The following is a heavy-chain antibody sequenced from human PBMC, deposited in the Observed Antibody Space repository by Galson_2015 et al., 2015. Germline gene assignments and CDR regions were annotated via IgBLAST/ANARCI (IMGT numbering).Heavy chain of an antibody. CDR1: GGSISSGSSY. Sequence: LSLTCTVSGGSISSGSSYWSWIRQPAGKGLEWIGRIYTSGSTNYNPSLKSRVTISVDTSKNQFSLKLSSVTAADTAVYYCAGDRTAYCGGDCYSGGDAFDIWGQGTMVT. D-gene: IGHD2-21*02. J-gene: IGHJ3*02. V-gene: IGHV4-61*02. CDR3: AGDRTAYCGGDCYSGGDAFDI. CDR2: IYTSGST.